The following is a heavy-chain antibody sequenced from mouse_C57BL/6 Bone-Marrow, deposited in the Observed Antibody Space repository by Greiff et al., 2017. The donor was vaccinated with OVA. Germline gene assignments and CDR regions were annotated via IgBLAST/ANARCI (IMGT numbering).Heavy chain of an antibody. CDR2: IRNKANGYTT. Sequence: EVKLVESGGGLVQPGGSLSLSCAASGFTFTDYYMSWVRQPPGKALEWLGFIRNKANGYTTEYSASVKGRFTISRDNSQSILYLQMNALTAEDSATYYCARWDWYFEVWGTGTTVTVSS. V-gene: IGHV7-3*01. CDR3: ARWDWYFEV. CDR1: GFTFTDYY. J-gene: IGHJ1*03.